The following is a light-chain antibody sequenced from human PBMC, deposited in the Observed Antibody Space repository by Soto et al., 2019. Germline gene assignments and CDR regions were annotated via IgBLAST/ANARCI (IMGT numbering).Light chain of an antibody. CDR2: GAS. V-gene: IGKV3-20*01. J-gene: IGKJ1*01. CDR1: QSVISN. Sequence: EIVLTQSPGTLSLSPGDRATLSCRASQSVISNLAWYQQKPGQAPRLLIYGASSGATGIPDRFSGSGSGTDFTLTISRLEPEDFAVYYCQQYISSPRTFGQGTKVDIK. CDR3: QQYISSPRT.